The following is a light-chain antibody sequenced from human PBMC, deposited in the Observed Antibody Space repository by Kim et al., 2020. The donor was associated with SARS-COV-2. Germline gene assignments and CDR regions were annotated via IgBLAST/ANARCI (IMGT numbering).Light chain of an antibody. J-gene: IGKJ1*01. CDR3: QQYNNWWS. Sequence: EIRMAQSPATLSVSPGERATPTCWASQSIGSNLAWYQQKPGQPPRLLLYDVSTRATGVPARFSGSGSGTEFTLTISSPQSEDVAVYYCQQYNNWWSFGRGTKVDIK. CDR1: QSIGSN. CDR2: DVS. V-gene: IGKV3-15*01.